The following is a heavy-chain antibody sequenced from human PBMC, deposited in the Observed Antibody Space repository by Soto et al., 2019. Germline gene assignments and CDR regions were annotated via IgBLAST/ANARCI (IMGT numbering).Heavy chain of an antibody. D-gene: IGHD3-22*01. Sequence: PSETLSLTCSFSGDSIRNSRFYWAWIRQPPGEGLEWIGSIYHTGNAYYNPSLKSRVTISVDTSKNQFSLKLTSVTAADAALYYCARDFFDSSDYTTNWFDPWGQGTLVTVSS. J-gene: IGHJ5*02. V-gene: IGHV4-39*01. CDR3: ARDFFDSSDYTTNWFDP. CDR1: GDSIRNSRFY. CDR2: IYHTGNA.